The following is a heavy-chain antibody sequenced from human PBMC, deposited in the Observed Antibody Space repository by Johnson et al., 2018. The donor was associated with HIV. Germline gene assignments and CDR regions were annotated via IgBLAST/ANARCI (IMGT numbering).Heavy chain of an antibody. CDR1: GFIVSSKY. D-gene: IGHD6-13*01. CDR2: IYSGGNT. J-gene: IGHJ3*02. CDR3: ARRKIAAAGRDAFDI. Sequence: VQLVESGGGLIQPGGSLRLSCAASGFIVSSKYMSWVRQAPGKGLEWVSVIYSGGNTYYADSVKGRFTISRDNSRNRLYLQMNSLRAEDTAVYYCARRKIAAAGRDAFDIWGQGTMVTVSS. V-gene: IGHV3-66*03.